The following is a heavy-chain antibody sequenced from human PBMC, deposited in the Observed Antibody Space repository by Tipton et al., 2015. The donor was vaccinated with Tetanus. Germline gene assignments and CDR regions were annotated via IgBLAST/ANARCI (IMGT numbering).Heavy chain of an antibody. D-gene: IGHD1-14*01. CDR3: ARGTGDY. Sequence: LRLSCTVSGGSISSYYWSWIRQPPGKGLEWIGYIYYSGSTNYNPSLKSRVTISVDTSKNQFSLKLSSVTVADTAVYYCARGTGDYWGQGTLVTVSS. CDR1: GGSISSYY. CDR2: IYYSGST. J-gene: IGHJ4*02. V-gene: IGHV4-59*01.